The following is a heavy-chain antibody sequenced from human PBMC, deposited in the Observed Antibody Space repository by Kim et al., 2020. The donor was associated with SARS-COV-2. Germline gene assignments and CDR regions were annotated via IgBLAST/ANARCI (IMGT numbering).Heavy chain of an antibody. CDR2: ISGSGGST. D-gene: IGHD2-15*01. V-gene: IGHV3-23*01. CDR1: GFTFSSYA. CDR3: AKDGEAHGRYCSGGSCYFDYGDYRGGFDY. Sequence: GGSLRLSCAASGFTFSSYAMSWVRQAPGKGLEWVSAISGSGGSTYYADSVKGRFTISRDNSKNTLYLQMNSLRAEDTAVYYCAKDGEAHGRYCSGGSCYFDYGDYRGGFDYWGQGTLVTVSS. J-gene: IGHJ4*02.